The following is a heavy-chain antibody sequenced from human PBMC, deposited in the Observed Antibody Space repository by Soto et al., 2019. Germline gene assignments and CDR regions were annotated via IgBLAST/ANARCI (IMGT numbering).Heavy chain of an antibody. CDR2: VTYDGSSG. V-gene: IGHV3-30*04. Sequence: QVQLVESGGGVVQPGRSLRLSCEVSGFTFRSYAMHWVRQAPGRGLEWVATVTYDGSSGYYADSVKGRFTISRDNPKNTLYLQMNSLRVEDTAVYYCARDNGQVWFDYWGQGALVTVSS. CDR3: ARDNGQVWFDY. D-gene: IGHD5-18*01. CDR1: GFTFRSYA. J-gene: IGHJ4*02.